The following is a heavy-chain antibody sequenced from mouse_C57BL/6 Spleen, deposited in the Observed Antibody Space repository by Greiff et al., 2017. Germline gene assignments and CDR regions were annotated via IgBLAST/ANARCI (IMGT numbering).Heavy chain of an antibody. Sequence: QVQLKQSGAELVRPGTSVKVSCKASGYAFTNYLIEWVKQRPGQGLEWIGVINPGSGGTNYNEKFKGKATLTADKSSSTAYMQLSSLTSEASAVYFCSRSVYGNPFSYWGQGTLVTVSA. D-gene: IGHD2-1*01. CDR1: GYAFTNYL. J-gene: IGHJ3*01. CDR2: INPGSGGT. CDR3: SRSVYGNPFSY. V-gene: IGHV1-54*01.